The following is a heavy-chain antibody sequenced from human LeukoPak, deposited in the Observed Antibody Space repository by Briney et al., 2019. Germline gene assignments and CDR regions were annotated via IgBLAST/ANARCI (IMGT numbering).Heavy chain of an antibody. CDR3: AKDIQTWPRFPDY. CDR1: GFTFSNYA. V-gene: IGHV3-23*01. CDR2: ISDNGSTA. Sequence: PGGSLRLSCAASGFTFSNYAMSWVRQAPGKGLEWVSGISDNGSTAFYADSVKGRFTGSRDNPKSTLYLQMNSLRAEDTAVYYCAKDIQTWPRFPDYWGQGTLVTVSS. J-gene: IGHJ4*02. D-gene: IGHD5-12*01.